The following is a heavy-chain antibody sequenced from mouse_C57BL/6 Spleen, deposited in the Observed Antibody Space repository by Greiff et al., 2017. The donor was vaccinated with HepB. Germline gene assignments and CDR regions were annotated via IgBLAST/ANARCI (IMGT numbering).Heavy chain of an antibody. CDR2: IDPETGGT. CDR1: GYTFTDYE. Sequence: VQLQQSGAELVRPGASVTLSCKASGYTFTDYEMHWVKQTPVHGLEWIGAIDPETGGTANNQKFRGKAILTADKSSSTAYMELRSLTSEDSAVYYCTPGTYWGQGTTLTVSS. J-gene: IGHJ2*01. D-gene: IGHD4-1*01. V-gene: IGHV1-15*01. CDR3: TPGTY.